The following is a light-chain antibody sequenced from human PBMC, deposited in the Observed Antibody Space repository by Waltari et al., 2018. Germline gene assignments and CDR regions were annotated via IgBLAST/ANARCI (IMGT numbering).Light chain of an antibody. V-gene: IGLV2-14*01. CDR2: EVS. Sequence: QSALTQPASVSGSPGQSITISCTGTSNDVGGYGYVSWYQQYPGNAPKLIIYEVSCRPSGISTRFAGSKSGNTASLTISGLQAEDESDYYCSSHTATVPHVFGTGTRVTVV. J-gene: IGLJ1*01. CDR1: SNDVGGYGY. CDR3: SSHTATVPHV.